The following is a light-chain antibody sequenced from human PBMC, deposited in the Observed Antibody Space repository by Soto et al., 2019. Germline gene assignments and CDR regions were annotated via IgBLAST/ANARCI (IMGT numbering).Light chain of an antibody. Sequence: EIVLTQSPATLSLSPGERATLSCRASQSVSSYLAWYQQKPGQAPRLLIYDASNRATGIPARFSGSGSGTDFTLAISMLEPKDFAVYYCQQRSNWPPITFGGGTKVAIK. CDR2: DAS. J-gene: IGKJ4*01. CDR3: QQRSNWPPIT. V-gene: IGKV3-11*01. CDR1: QSVSSY.